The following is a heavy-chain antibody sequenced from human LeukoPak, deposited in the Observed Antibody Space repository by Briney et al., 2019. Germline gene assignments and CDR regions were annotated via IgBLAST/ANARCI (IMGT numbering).Heavy chain of an antibody. CDR3: TREGRYTSSSGEGWFDP. D-gene: IGHD6-6*01. CDR1: GGSFSGYY. J-gene: IGHJ5*02. Sequence: SETLSLTCDVYGGSFSGYYWSWIRQPPGKGLEWIGEINHSGSTNYNPSLKSRVTISVDTSKNQFSMKLTSVTAADTAVYYCTREGRYTSSSGEGWFDPWGQGTLVTVSS. V-gene: IGHV4-34*01. CDR2: INHSGST.